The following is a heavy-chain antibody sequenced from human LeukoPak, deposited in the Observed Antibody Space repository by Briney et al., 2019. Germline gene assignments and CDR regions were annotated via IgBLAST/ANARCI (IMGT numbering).Heavy chain of an antibody. CDR3: APGKFDY. J-gene: IGHJ4*02. Sequence: GGSLRLSCSASGFTFNTYAMHWVRQAPGKGLEYVSATDHNGDTTYYADSVKGRFTISRDNSKNTLYLQMSSLRTEDTAVYYCAPGKFDYWGQGTLVTVSP. V-gene: IGHV3-64D*08. CDR2: TDHNGDTT. CDR1: GFTFNTYA.